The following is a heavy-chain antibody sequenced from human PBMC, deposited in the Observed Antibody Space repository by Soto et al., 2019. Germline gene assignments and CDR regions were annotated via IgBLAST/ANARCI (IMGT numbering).Heavy chain of an antibody. V-gene: IGHV4-59*08. D-gene: IGHD5-12*01. J-gene: IGHJ4*02. CDR2: IYYRANP. CDR1: GWSLSSYY. CDR3: ARHYGDGYDYLDY. Sequence: PSETLFLTCTVSGWSLSSYYWSWIRQPPGKGLEWIGYIYYRANPNYNPSLKSRVTISQDTSKNQFSLKLSSVTAADTAVYYCARHYGDGYDYLDYWGQGTLVTVSS.